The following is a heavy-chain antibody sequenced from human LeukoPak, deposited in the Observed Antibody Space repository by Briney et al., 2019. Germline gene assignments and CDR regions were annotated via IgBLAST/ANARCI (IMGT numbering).Heavy chain of an antibody. CDR3: AKDGYNYDSSGHFDY. V-gene: IGHV3-23*01. D-gene: IGHD3-22*01. J-gene: IGHJ4*02. Sequence: GGSLRLSCAASGFSVFAMHWVRQAPGKGREWVSAISGSGGATYHADADSVKGRFTISRDNSKNALYLEINNLRAEDTAVYYCAKDGYNYDSSGHFDYWGQGTLVTVSS. CDR2: ISGSGGAT. CDR1: GFSVFA.